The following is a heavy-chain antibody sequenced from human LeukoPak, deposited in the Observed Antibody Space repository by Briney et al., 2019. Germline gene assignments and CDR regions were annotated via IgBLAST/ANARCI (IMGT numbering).Heavy chain of an antibody. Sequence: ASVKVSCKASGYTFTSYGIIWVRQAPGQGLEWMGWISAYNGNTNYAQKLQGRVTMTTDTSTSTAYMELRSLRSDDTAVYYCARDLIWFGELNWFDPWGQGTLVTVSS. CDR2: ISAYNGNT. V-gene: IGHV1-18*01. J-gene: IGHJ5*02. CDR3: ARDLIWFGELNWFDP. CDR1: GYTFTSYG. D-gene: IGHD3-10*01.